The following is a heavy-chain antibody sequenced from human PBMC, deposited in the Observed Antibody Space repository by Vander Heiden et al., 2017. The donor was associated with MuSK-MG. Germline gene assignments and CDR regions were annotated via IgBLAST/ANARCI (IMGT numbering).Heavy chain of an antibody. CDR1: GFPSSIYA. CDR3: ARDREEGGDYMDAFDI. V-gene: IGHV3-33*01. Sequence: QVQLVESGGGVVQPGRSLVLSCSASGFPSSIYAMHWVRQAPGKGLEWVAVIWYDGSNKNYADFVKGRFTISRDNSKNTLYLQMQSLRAEDTAVYYCARDREEGGDYMDAFDIWGQGTLVTVSS. CDR2: IWYDGSNK. J-gene: IGHJ3*02. D-gene: IGHD4-17*01.